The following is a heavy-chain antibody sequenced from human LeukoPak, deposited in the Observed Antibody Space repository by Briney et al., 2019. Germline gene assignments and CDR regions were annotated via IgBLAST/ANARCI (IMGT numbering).Heavy chain of an antibody. J-gene: IGHJ4*02. CDR1: GFTFSSYG. CDR2: TSVDEGLK. D-gene: IGHD1-26*01. CDR3: TRDPILGAPDYFDY. Sequence: GGSLRLSCAASGFTFSSYGMSWVRQAPGKGLEWVAVTSVDEGLKFYGDSVKGRFTISRDNPKNTMYLQMNDLREEDTAVYYCTRDPILGAPDYFDYWGQGTLVTVSS. V-gene: IGHV3-30*03.